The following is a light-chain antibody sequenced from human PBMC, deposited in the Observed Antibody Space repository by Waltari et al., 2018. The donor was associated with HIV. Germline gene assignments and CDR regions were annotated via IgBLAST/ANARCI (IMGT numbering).Light chain of an antibody. CDR1: QSLSGTS. V-gene: IGKV3-20*01. CDR2: DAS. J-gene: IGKJ4*02. Sequence: ELVLTPSPGTIYASPGERATLSCRASQSLSGTSLAWYQQRPGQAPRLRLSDASTRASDIPDRFSGSGSATDFTLTISGLEPEDFATYDCQQYVMSPLTFGGGTRVQV. CDR3: QQYVMSPLT.